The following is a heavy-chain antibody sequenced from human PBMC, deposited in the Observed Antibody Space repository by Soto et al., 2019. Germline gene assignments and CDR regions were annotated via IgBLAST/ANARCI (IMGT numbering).Heavy chain of an antibody. J-gene: IGHJ6*02. CDR2: LDDSGST. CDR3: ARETDQGDRYHSYYAMHX. D-gene: IGHD2-21*02. V-gene: IGHV4-4*07. CDR1: GDSMSSSY. Sequence: PSDTLSLTLTVSGDSMSSSYWSWIRQPAGKGLEWVGRLDDSGSTNYKPALRSRVTMSVDTSKNQFSLRLSSVTAADTAVYYCARETDQGDRYHSYYAMHXWGQGTTVPVS.